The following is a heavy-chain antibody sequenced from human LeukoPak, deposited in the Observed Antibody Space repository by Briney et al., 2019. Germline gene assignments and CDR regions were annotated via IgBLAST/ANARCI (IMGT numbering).Heavy chain of an antibody. CDR2: ISGSGGST. CDR1: GFTFSSYA. Sequence: GGSLRLSCAASGFTFSSYAMSWVRQAPGKGLEGVSAISGSGGSTYYADSVKGRFTISRDNSKNTLYLQMNSLRAEDTAVYYCAKDSGYDSSGYPFNWFDPWGQGTLVTVSS. J-gene: IGHJ5*02. V-gene: IGHV3-23*01. CDR3: AKDSGYDSSGYPFNWFDP. D-gene: IGHD3-22*01.